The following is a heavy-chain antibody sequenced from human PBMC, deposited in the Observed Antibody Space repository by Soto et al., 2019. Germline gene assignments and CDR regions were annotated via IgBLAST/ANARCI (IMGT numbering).Heavy chain of an antibody. CDR2: IYYRGST. Sequence: PSETLSLTCIVSGGSISNYYWSWIRQPPGKGLEWIGYIYYRGSTNYNPSLKSRVTISVDTSKNQFSLKLSSVTAADTAVFYCAGGGYNGNAVTDYWGQGTLVTVSS. J-gene: IGHJ4*02. D-gene: IGHD1-20*01. V-gene: IGHV4-59*01. CDR1: GGSISNYY. CDR3: AGGGYNGNAVTDY.